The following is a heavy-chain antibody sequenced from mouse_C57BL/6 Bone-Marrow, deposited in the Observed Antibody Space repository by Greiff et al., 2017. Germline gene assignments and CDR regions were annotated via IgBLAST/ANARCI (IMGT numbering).Heavy chain of an antibody. V-gene: IGHV5-12*01. Sequence: EVKLVESGGGLVQPGGSLKLSCAASGFTFSDYYMYWVRQTPEKRLEWVAYLSNGGGSTYYPDTVKGRFTISRDNAKNTLYLQMSRLKSEDTAMYYCARQGTTVPFDYWGQGTTRTVSS. CDR3: ARQGTTVPFDY. D-gene: IGHD1-1*01. J-gene: IGHJ2*01. CDR2: LSNGGGST. CDR1: GFTFSDYY.